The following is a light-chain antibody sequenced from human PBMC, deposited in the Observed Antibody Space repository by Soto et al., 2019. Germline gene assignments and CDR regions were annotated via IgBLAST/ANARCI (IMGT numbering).Light chain of an antibody. CDR3: QQYSSWPFT. CDR1: QSVSNN. J-gene: IGKJ3*01. Sequence: EIVLTQSPATLSVFPGEKATLSCRASQSVSNNLAWYHQKPGQAPRPLIYGASIRATGVRAMFSGSWSGTEFPLTISSLQSEDSATYYCQQYSSWPFTFGPGTKVAIE. V-gene: IGKV3-15*01. CDR2: GAS.